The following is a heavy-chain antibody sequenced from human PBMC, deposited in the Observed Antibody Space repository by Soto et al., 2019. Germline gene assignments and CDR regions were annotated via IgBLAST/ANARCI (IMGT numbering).Heavy chain of an antibody. CDR3: AREDISSPLEY. D-gene: IGHD3-3*02. V-gene: IGHV3-21*01. CDR1: GFMFRTYT. CDR2: ISSSSSYI. J-gene: IGHJ4*01. Sequence: PGGSLRLSCVASGFMFRTYTMNWVRQAPGKGLEWVSSISSSSSYIYYADSVRGRFTISRDTAKTSPSLQMNSRRVEDTAVYYCAREDISSPLEYWGHGTLVTVSS.